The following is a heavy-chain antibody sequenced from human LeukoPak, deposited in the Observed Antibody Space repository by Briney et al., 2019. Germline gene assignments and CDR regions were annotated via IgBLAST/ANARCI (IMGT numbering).Heavy chain of an antibody. CDR3: ARVIAVAGTGFCDY. D-gene: IGHD6-19*01. V-gene: IGHV4-31*03. CDR2: IYYSGST. CDR1: GGSISSGGYY. Sequence: SQTLSLTCTVSGGSISSGGYYWSWIRQHPGKGLGWIGYIYYSGSTYYNPSLKSRVTISVDTSKNQFSLELSSVTAADTAVYYCARVIAVAGTGFCDYWGQGTLVTVSS. J-gene: IGHJ4*02.